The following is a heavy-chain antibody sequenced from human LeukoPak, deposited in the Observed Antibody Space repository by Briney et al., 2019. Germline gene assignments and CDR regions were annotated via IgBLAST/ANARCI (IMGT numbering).Heavy chain of an antibody. D-gene: IGHD4-11*01. CDR1: GLSFSTSW. CDR3: VRDLHYSRLDY. Sequence: GSLRPSCAVSGLSFSTSWMDWVRQAPGKGLEWVASINPDESEKYSAGSVKGRFTISRDNAKNSLFLQMENLRVEDTAFYYCVRDLHYSRLDYWGQGMLVAVSS. V-gene: IGHV3-7*01. J-gene: IGHJ4*02. CDR2: INPDESEK.